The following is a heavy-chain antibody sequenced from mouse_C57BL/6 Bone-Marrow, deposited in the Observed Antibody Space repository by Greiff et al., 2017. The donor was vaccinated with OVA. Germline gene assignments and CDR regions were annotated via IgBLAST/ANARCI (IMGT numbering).Heavy chain of an antibody. J-gene: IGHJ3*01. CDR3: ARNFAY. Sequence: QVQLKESGPGLVQPSQCLSITCTVSGFSLTSYGVHWVRQSPGKGLEWLGVIWSGGSKDYNAAFISRLSISKDNSKSQVFFKMNSLEADDTAIYYCARNFAYWGQGTLVTVSA. V-gene: IGHV2-2*01. CDR2: IWSGGSK. CDR1: GFSLTSYG.